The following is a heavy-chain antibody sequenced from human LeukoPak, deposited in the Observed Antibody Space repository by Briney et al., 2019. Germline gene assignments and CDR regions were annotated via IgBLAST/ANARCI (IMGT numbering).Heavy chain of an antibody. CDR2: ISDSGYST. V-gene: IGHV3-11*06. Sequence: GGSLRLSCAASGFTFSDFYMTWIRQAPGKGLEWVSIISDSGYSTNYADSVKGRFTISRDDAKNSLYLQMNSLRADDTAVYYCARDDTVTAHFDYWGQGTLVTVSS. D-gene: IGHD4-11*01. CDR3: ARDDTVTAHFDY. J-gene: IGHJ4*02. CDR1: GFTFSDFY.